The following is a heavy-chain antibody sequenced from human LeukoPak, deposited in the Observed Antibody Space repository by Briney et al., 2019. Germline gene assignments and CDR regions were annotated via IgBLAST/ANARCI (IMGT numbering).Heavy chain of an antibody. D-gene: IGHD5-18*01. CDR2: INPNSGGT. CDR1: GYTFTGYY. J-gene: IGHJ4*02. V-gene: IGHV1-2*02. Sequence: ASVKVSCKASGYTFTGYYMHWVRQAPGQGLEWMGWINPNSGGTNYAQKLQGRVTMTTDTSTSTAYMELRSLRSDDTAVYYCARTRSGDTAMVQFDYWGQGTLVTVSS. CDR3: ARTRSGDTAMVQFDY.